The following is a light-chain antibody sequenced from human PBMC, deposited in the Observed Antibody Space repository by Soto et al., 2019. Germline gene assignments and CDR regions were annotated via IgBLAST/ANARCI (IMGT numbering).Light chain of an antibody. J-gene: IGKJ3*01. CDR3: QQYGSSPFT. V-gene: IGKV3-20*01. CDR1: QSISSSN. CDR2: GAS. Sequence: EIVLTQSPGTLSLSPGERATISCRASQSISSSNLAWYQQKPGQAPRLLIYGASSRATGIPDRFSGSGSGTDFTLTISRLEPEDFAVYYCQQYGSSPFTFGPGTKVDIK.